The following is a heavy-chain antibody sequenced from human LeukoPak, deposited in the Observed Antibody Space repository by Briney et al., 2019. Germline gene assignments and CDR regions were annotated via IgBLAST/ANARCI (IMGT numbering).Heavy chain of an antibody. V-gene: IGHV3-33*01. CDR2: IWCDGSNK. CDR3: ARGGVATIGIDY. D-gene: IGHD5-12*01. CDR1: GFTFSSYG. J-gene: IGHJ4*02. Sequence: GRSLRLSCAASGFTFSSYGMHWVRQAPGKGLEWVAVIWCDGSNKYYADSVKGRFTISRDNSKNTLYLQMNSLRAEDTAVYYCARGGVATIGIDYWGQGTLVTVSS.